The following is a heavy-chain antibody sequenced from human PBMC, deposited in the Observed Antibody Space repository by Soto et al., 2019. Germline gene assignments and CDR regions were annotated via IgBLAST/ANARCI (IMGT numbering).Heavy chain of an antibody. D-gene: IGHD2-2*01. J-gene: IGHJ4*02. CDR1: GGSISSSSYY. Sequence: PSETLSLTCTVSGGSISSSSYYWGWIRQPPGKGLEWIGSIYYSGSTYYNPSLKSRVTISVDTSKNSLYLQMNSLRAEDTAVYYCARATGVPAASFDYWGQGTLVTVSS. CDR2: IYYSGST. CDR3: ARATGVPAASFDY. V-gene: IGHV4-39*02.